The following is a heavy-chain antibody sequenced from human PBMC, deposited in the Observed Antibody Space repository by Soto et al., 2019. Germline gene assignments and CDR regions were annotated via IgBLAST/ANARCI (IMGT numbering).Heavy chain of an antibody. D-gene: IGHD1-26*01. Sequence: QGQLVESGGGVVQPGRSLRLSCAASGFTFSSYAMHWVRQAPGKGLEWVAVISYDGSNKYYADSVKGRFTISRDNSKNTVYLQMNSLRAEDTAVYYCARWDNSTPYGLDLWGQGTTVTVSS. CDR1: GFTFSSYA. J-gene: IGHJ6*02. CDR2: ISYDGSNK. V-gene: IGHV3-30*04. CDR3: ARWDNSTPYGLDL.